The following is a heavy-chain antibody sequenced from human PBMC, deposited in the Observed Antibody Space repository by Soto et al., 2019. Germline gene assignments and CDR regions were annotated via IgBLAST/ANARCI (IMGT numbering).Heavy chain of an antibody. Sequence: ELKLMESGGGLVQPGESLRLSCEASGFTFANYAMSWVRQAPGKGLAWVSSISGSGASPYYGDSVKGRFTISRDNSKNTLYLQMDSLRVEDTAIYYCAKVIGIRYFASWGQGALVTVSS. D-gene: IGHD3-9*01. V-gene: IGHV3-23*01. CDR2: ISGSGASP. CDR3: AKVIGIRYFAS. CDR1: GFTFANYA. J-gene: IGHJ4*02.